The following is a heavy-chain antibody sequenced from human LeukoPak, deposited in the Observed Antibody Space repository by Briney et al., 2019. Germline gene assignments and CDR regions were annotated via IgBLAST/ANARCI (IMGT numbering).Heavy chain of an antibody. J-gene: IGHJ4*02. Sequence: GRSLRLSCAASGFTFSSYAMHWVRQAPGKGLEWVAVISYDGSNKYYADSVKGRFTISRDNSKNTLYLQMNSLRTEDTSVYYCAQGDCSGGSCPGPLNWGQGTLVTVSS. D-gene: IGHD2-15*01. CDR3: AQGDCSGGSCPGPLN. V-gene: IGHV3-30*04. CDR1: GFTFSSYA. CDR2: ISYDGSNK.